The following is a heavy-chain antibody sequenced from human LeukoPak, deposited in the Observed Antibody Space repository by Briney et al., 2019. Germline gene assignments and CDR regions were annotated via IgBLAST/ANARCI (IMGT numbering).Heavy chain of an antibody. CDR1: GFTFSSYA. CDR3: ARDPKTPTEY. V-gene: IGHV3-23*01. CDR2: ISRSGGTT. Sequence: GESLRLSCAASGFTFSSYAMSWVRQAPGKGLEWVSAISRSGGTTYYADSVKGRFTISRDNSRHTLYLQMNSLRAEDTAVYYCARDPKTPTEYWGQGTLVTV. J-gene: IGHJ4*02. D-gene: IGHD6-6*01.